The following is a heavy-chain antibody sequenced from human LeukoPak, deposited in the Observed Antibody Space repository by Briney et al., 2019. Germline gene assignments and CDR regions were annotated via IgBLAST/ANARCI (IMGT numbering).Heavy chain of an antibody. Sequence: ASVKVSCKASGYTFTSYAISWVRQAPGQGLEWMGWIGAYNGNTNYAQKFQDRVTMTSDTSTSTTYMELRSLGSDDTAVYFCARADMSPGDYGIDYWGQGTRVTVSS. CDR3: ARADMSPGDYGIDY. J-gene: IGHJ4*02. V-gene: IGHV1-18*01. CDR2: IGAYNGNT. D-gene: IGHD4-17*01. CDR1: GYTFTSYA.